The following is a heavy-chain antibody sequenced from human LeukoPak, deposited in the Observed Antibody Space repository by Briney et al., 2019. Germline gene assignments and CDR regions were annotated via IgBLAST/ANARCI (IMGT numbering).Heavy chain of an antibody. CDR1: GYTFTSYA. J-gene: IGHJ4*02. D-gene: IGHD4-17*01. V-gene: IGHV7-4-1*02. CDR2: INTNTGNP. CDR3: SRSSRWMTTVRHDY. Sequence: VSVKVSCKASGYTFTSYAMIWLRQAPGQGLEWMGWINTNTGNPTYAQGFTGRIVFSLGTSVSTAYLQISRLKAEDTAGVFRSRSSRWMTTVRHDYWGQGTLVTVSS.